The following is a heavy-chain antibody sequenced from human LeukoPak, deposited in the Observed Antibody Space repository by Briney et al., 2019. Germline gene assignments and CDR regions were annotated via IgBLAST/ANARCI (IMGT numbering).Heavy chain of an antibody. CDR3: ANDYGDALV. CDR1: GFIFSNYA. V-gene: IGHV3-23*01. Sequence: GGSLRLSCATSGFIFSNYAVSWVRQAPGKGLEWVSIISGSGDTTYYADSVKGRFTISRDNSKNTLYLQMNSLRAEDTAVYYCANDYGDALVGGQGTLVTVSS. D-gene: IGHD4-17*01. J-gene: IGHJ4*02. CDR2: ISGSGDTT.